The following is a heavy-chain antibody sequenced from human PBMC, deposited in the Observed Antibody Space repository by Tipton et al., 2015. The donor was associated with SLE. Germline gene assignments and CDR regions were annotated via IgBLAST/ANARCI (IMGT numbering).Heavy chain of an antibody. CDR3: ARGGDFWSAYYRLPDY. J-gene: IGHJ4*02. CDR2: TTYSGNT. CDR1: GGSISSDEFH. D-gene: IGHD3-3*01. V-gene: IGHV4-31*03. Sequence: TLSLTCSVSGGSISSDEFHWSWIRQQAGKGLQWIGYTTYSGNTYYNPSLRKRISISVHTSKTQFSLNLKPMTAADTAVYYCARGGDFWSAYYRLPDYWGRGTLVTVSS.